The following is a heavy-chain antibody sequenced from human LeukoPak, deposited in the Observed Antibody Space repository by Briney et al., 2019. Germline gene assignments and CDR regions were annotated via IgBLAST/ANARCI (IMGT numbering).Heavy chain of an antibody. V-gene: IGHV1-69*04. CDR1: GGTFSSYA. D-gene: IGHD3-22*01. J-gene: IGHJ4*02. Sequence: SVKFSCKACGGTFSSYAISWVRQAPGQGLGWMGRIIPILGIANYAQKFQGRVTITADKSTSTAYMELSSLRSEDTAVYYCARDIRYDSSGYYYEYYWGQGTLVTVSS. CDR3: ARDIRYDSSGYYYEYY. CDR2: IIPILGIA.